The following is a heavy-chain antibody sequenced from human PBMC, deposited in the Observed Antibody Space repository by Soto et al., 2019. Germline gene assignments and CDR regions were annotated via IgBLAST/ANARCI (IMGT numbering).Heavy chain of an antibody. J-gene: IGHJ4*02. V-gene: IGHV3-49*04. CDR1: GFTFGGYA. D-gene: IGHD2-21*02. CDR2: RRSKAYYGTT. Sequence: GGSLRLSCSAPGFTFGGYAMSWVRLAPGKGLELVGFRRSKAYYGTTEYAASVRGRFTISRDDSRSIAYLQMNSLKSEDTAVYFCTRAPFVVETAPPKFDYWGQGTPVTVSS. CDR3: TRAPFVVETAPPKFDY.